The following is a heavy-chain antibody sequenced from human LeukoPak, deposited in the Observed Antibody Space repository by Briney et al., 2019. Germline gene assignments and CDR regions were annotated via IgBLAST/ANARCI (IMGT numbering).Heavy chain of an antibody. CDR2: IIPIFGTA. CDR3: ARELQDYYDGSGYHDY. V-gene: IGHV1-69*13. J-gene: IGHJ4*02. CDR1: GGTFSSYA. Sequence: SVKVSCKASGGTFSSYAISWVRQAPGQGLEWMGGIIPIFGTANYAQKFQGRVTITADESTSTAYMELSSLRSEDTAVYYCARELQDYYDGSGYHDYWGQGTLVTVSS. D-gene: IGHD3-22*01.